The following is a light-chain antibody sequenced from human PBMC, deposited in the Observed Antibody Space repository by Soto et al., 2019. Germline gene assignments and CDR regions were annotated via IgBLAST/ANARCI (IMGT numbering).Light chain of an antibody. CDR3: SSRTTSNPYA. J-gene: IGLJ7*01. CDR2: EVS. V-gene: IGLV2-14*01. Sequence: QSALTQPPSVSGSPGQSVTISCTGTSSDIGAYNSVSWYQQHPGKAPKLMIYEVSNRPSGVSNRFSASKSGNTASLTISGLQAEDEDDDDCSSRTTSNPYAFGAGTQLTVL. CDR1: SSDIGAYNS.